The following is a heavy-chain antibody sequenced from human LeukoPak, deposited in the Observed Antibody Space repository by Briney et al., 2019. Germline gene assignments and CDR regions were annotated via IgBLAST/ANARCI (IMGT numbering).Heavy chain of an antibody. CDR1: GGSISSSSYY. Sequence: SETLSLTCTVSGGSISSSSYYWGWIRQPPGKGLEWIGSIYYSVSTYYNPSLKSRVTISVDTSKNQFSLKLSAVTAADTAVYYCARSRYDSSGYYLDYWSQGTLVTVSS. CDR2: IYYSVST. J-gene: IGHJ4*02. CDR3: ARSRYDSSGYYLDY. V-gene: IGHV4-39*01. D-gene: IGHD3-22*01.